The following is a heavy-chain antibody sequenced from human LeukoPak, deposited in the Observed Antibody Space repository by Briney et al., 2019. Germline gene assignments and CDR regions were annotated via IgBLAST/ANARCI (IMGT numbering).Heavy chain of an antibody. Sequence: GGSLRLSCAAAGFTSSSYAMRWVRQAAREGLEWVTAISARGGRTYYADSVKGRFTISRDDSKNTLYLQMNSLRVEDTAVYQCVARYNGHLWGQGTLVTVSS. J-gene: IGHJ4*02. D-gene: IGHD1-26*01. CDR1: GFTSSSYA. CDR2: ISARGGRT. CDR3: VARYNGHL. V-gene: IGHV3-23*01.